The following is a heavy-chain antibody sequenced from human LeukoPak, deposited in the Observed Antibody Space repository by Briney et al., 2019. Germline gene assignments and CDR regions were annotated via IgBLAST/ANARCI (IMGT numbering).Heavy chain of an antibody. CDR2: IKQDGSEK. CDR1: GFTFSSYW. V-gene: IGHV3-7*01. D-gene: IGHD6-13*01. Sequence: PGGSLRLSCAASGFTFSSYWMSWVRQAPGKGLEWVANIKQDGSEKYYVDSVKGRFTISRDNAKNSLYLQMNSLRAEDTAVYYCARDRRSSSLNWFDPWGQGTLVTVSS. CDR3: ARDRRSSSLNWFDP. J-gene: IGHJ5*02.